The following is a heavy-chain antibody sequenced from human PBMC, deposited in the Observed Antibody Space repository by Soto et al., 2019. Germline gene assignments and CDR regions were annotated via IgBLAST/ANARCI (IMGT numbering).Heavy chain of an antibody. J-gene: IGHJ4*02. D-gene: IGHD2-21*01. Sequence: LRLSCAASGFIFTNAWMNWVRQAPGKGLEWVGRIKSKTDGGTTDYAAPVKGRFTISRDDSKNTLYLEMNSLKTENTAVYYCAADVPVESPLLDHWGQGILVTVSS. V-gene: IGHV3-15*07. CDR3: AADVPVESPLLDH. CDR2: IKSKTDGGTT. CDR1: GFIFTNAW.